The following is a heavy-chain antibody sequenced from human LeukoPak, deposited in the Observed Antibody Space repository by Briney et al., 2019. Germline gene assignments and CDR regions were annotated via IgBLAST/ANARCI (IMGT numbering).Heavy chain of an antibody. CDR3: ATYRQVLLPFES. J-gene: IGHJ4*02. CDR1: GFTFSTFA. D-gene: IGHD2-8*02. V-gene: IGHV3-23*01. CDR2: IFPSGGEV. Sequence: GGSLRLSCAASGFTFSTFAMIWVRQPPGKGLEWVSSIFPSGGEVHYADSVRGRFTIPRDNSKGTLSLQMNSLRAEDTAIYYCATYRQVLLPFESWGQGTLVTVSS.